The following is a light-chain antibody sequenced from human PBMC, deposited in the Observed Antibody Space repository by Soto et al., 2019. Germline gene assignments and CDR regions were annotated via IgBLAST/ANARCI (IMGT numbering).Light chain of an antibody. V-gene: IGKV3-11*01. CDR2: DAS. CDR1: QSVSSY. Sequence: ETXLTQSXATLSLSPGERATLSCRASQSVSSYLAWYQQKPGQAPRLLIYDASNRATGIPARFSGSGSGTDFTLTISSLEPEDFAVYYCQQRSNWPPRITFGQGTRLEIK. CDR3: QQRSNWPPRIT. J-gene: IGKJ5*01.